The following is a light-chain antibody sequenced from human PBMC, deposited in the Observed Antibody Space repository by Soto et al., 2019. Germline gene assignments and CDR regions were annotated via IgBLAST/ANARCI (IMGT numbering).Light chain of an antibody. V-gene: IGLV2-14*01. J-gene: IGLJ1*01. CDR1: SSDVGGYDY. CDR3: TSYTPTSTYV. CDR2: EVT. Sequence: QSVLTQPASVSGSPGQSITISCTGTSSDVGGYDYVSWYQQHPGKAPKFMIYEVTNRPSGVSHRFSGSKSGNTASLTISGLQADDEADYYCTSYTPTSTYVFGPGTKV.